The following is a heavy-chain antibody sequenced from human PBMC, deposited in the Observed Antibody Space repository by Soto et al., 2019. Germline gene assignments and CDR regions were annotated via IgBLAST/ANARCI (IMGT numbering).Heavy chain of an antibody. CDR1: GGSFSGYY. CDR2: INHSGIT. J-gene: IGHJ6*02. D-gene: IGHD2-2*03. V-gene: IGHV4-34*01. CDR3: ARARSSVPDRRGIGYYGMDV. Sequence: QVQLQQWGAGLLKPSETLSLTCVVNGGSFSGYYWSWIRLPPGKGLEWIGEINHSGITDSNPSLKSRVTISVDGSRNQFSLNLSSVNAADTAVYYCARARSSVPDRRGIGYYGMDVWGQGTTVTVSS.